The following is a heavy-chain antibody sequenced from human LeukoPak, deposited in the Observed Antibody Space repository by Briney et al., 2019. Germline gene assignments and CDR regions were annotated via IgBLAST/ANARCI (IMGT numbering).Heavy chain of an antibody. CDR1: GGSISSSSYY. J-gene: IGHJ5*02. D-gene: IGHD3-10*01. CDR3: ARQGQGLLWFGELSGWFDP. Sequence: SETLSLTCTVSGGSISSSSYYWGWIRQPPGKGLEWIVSIYYSGSTYYNPSLKSRVTISVDTSKNQFSLKLSSVTAADTAVYYCARQGQGLLWFGELSGWFDPWGQGTLVTVSS. CDR2: IYYSGST. V-gene: IGHV4-39*01.